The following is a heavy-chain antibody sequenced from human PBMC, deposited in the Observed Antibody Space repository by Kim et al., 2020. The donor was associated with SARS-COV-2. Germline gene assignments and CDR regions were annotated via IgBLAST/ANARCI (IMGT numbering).Heavy chain of an antibody. J-gene: IGHJ4*02. CDR3: ARGRRYYDFWSGYYEPGYFDY. D-gene: IGHD3-3*01. CDR1: GGSFSGYY. CDR2: INHSGST. V-gene: IGHV4-34*01. Sequence: SETLSLTCAVYGGSFSGYYWSWIRQPPGKGLEWIGEINHSGSTNYKPSLKSRVTISVETSKNQFSLKLSSVTAADTAVYYCARGRRYYDFWSGYYEPGYFDYWGQGTLVTVSA.